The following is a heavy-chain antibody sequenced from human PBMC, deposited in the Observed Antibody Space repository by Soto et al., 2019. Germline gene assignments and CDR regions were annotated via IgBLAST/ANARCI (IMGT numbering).Heavy chain of an antibody. Sequence: QVHLVQSGAVVENPGASVKVSCKASGYTFTNFGINWVRQAPGQGLEWMGWITPYNGNANYPQKHQDRLTITTDTSTNTAYLELRSLRSDDTALYFCARARMFSGAHHDYWGQGTRVTVSS. V-gene: IGHV1-18*04. D-gene: IGHD1-26*01. CDR3: ARARMFSGAHHDY. CDR1: GYTFTNFG. CDR2: ITPYNGNA. J-gene: IGHJ4*02.